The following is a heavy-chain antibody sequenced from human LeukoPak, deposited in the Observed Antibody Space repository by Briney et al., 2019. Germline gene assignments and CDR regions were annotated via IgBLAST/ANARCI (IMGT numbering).Heavy chain of an antibody. CDR2: IYSGGST. CDR3: ARERYYYDSSGYPRNYNWFDP. CDR1: GFTFTSYS. V-gene: IGHV3-53*01. J-gene: IGHJ5*02. Sequence: SGGSLRLSCAASGFTFTSYSMNWVRQAPGKGLEWVSVIYSGGSTYYADSVKGRFTISRDNSKNTLYLQMNSLRAEDTAVYYCARERYYYDSSGYPRNYNWFDPWGQGTLVTVSS. D-gene: IGHD3-22*01.